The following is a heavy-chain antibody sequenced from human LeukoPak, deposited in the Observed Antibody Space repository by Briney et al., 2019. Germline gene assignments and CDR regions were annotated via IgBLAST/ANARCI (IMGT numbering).Heavy chain of an antibody. Sequence: GGSLRLSCAASGFTFSSYAMSWVRQAPGKGLEWVSAISGSGGSTYYADSVKGRFTISRDNSKNTLYLQMNSLRAEDTAVYYCARELGYCSGGSCYKFDYWGQGTLVTVSS. CDR2: ISGSGGST. J-gene: IGHJ4*02. V-gene: IGHV3-23*01. D-gene: IGHD2-15*01. CDR3: ARELGYCSGGSCYKFDY. CDR1: GFTFSSYA.